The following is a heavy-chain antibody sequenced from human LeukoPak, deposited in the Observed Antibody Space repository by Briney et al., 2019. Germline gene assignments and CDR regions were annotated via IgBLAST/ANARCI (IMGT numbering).Heavy chain of an antibody. CDR2: IYHSGST. V-gene: IGHV4-30-4*07. Sequence: SETLSLTCAVSGVSISRGGYSWSWIRQPPGKGLEWIGYIYHSGSTNYNPSLKSRVTISVDPSKNQFSLKLSSVTAADTAVYYCARARIAVAGKRPLDYWGQGTLVTVSS. D-gene: IGHD6-19*01. CDR3: ARARIAVAGKRPLDY. CDR1: GVSISRGGYS. J-gene: IGHJ4*02.